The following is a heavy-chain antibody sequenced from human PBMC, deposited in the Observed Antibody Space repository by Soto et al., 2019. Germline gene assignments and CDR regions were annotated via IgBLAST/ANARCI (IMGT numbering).Heavy chain of an antibody. D-gene: IGHD5-12*01. V-gene: IGHV4-39*01. Sequence: SETLSLTCTVSGGSISSSSYYWGWIRQPPGKGLEWIGSIYYSGSTYYNPSLKSRVTISVDTSKNQFSLKLSSVTAADTAVYYCARTSGYDFQSFDYWGQGTLVTVSS. J-gene: IGHJ4*02. CDR2: IYYSGST. CDR3: ARTSGYDFQSFDY. CDR1: GGSISSSSYY.